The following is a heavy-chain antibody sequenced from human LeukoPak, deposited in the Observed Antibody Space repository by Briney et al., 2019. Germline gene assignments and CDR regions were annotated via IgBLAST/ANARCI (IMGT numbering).Heavy chain of an antibody. D-gene: IGHD3-22*01. J-gene: IGHJ4*02. CDR1: GITFSSYG. V-gene: IGHV3-30*02. Sequence: GGSLRLSCAASGITFSSYGMHWVRQAPGKGLDWVAFIRYDGTKKYYADSVKGRFTISRDNAKNSLYLQMNSLRAEDTAVYYCARGVTMIADFDYWGQGTLVTVSS. CDR3: ARGVTMIADFDY. CDR2: IRYDGTKK.